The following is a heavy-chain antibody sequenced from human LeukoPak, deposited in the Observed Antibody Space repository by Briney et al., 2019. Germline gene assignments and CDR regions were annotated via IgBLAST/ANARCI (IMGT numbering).Heavy chain of an antibody. CDR1: GGSISSSSYY. V-gene: IGHV4-39*01. Sequence: SETLSLTCTVSGGSISSSSYYWGWIRQPPGKGLEWIGSIYYSGSTYYNPSLKSQVTISVDTSKNQFSLKLSSVTAADTAVYYCARRDVWGSYRSLGDYWGQGTLVTVSS. J-gene: IGHJ4*02. D-gene: IGHD3-16*02. CDR2: IYYSGST. CDR3: ARRDVWGSYRSLGDY.